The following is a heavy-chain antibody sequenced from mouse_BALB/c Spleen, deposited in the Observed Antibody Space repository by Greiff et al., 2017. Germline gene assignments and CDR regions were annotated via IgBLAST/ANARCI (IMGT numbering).Heavy chain of an antibody. CDR3: ARGATVVAPYFDY. Sequence: EVKLMESGPGLVKPSQSLSLTCTVTGYSITSDYAWNWIRQFPGNKLEWMGYISYSGSTSYNPSLKSRISITRDTSKNQFFLQLNSVTTEDTATYYCARGATVVAPYFDYWGQGTTLTVSS. CDR1: GYSITSDYA. CDR2: ISYSGST. D-gene: IGHD1-1*01. J-gene: IGHJ2*01. V-gene: IGHV3-2*02.